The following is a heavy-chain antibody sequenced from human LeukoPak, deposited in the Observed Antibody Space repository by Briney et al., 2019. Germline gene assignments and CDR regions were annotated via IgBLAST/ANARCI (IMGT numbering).Heavy chain of an antibody. V-gene: IGHV3-23*01. CDR2: IFGSGGSA. J-gene: IGHJ4*02. Sequence: GGSLRLSCEASGFTFGSYAMYWVRQAPGKGLEWVAGIFGSGGSAHYADSAKGRFTISRDNSKNTVYLQINSLRAEDTAVYYCGKTTTGYSSGQKPAWPVDYWGQGTLITVSS. D-gene: IGHD6-19*01. CDR3: GKTTTGYSSGQKPAWPVDY. CDR1: GFTFGSYA.